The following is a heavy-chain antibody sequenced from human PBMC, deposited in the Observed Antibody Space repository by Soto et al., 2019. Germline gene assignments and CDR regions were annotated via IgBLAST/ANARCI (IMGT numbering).Heavy chain of an antibody. Sequence: ASVKVSCKASGYTFTSYYMHWVRQAPGQGLEWMGIINPSGGSTSYAQKFQGRVTMTRDTSTSTVYMEPSSLRSEDTAVYYCARDRDPYSSSNLNGNGMDVWGQGTTVTVSS. CDR1: GYTFTSYY. V-gene: IGHV1-46*01. CDR2: INPSGGST. D-gene: IGHD6-6*01. J-gene: IGHJ6*02. CDR3: ARDRDPYSSSNLNGNGMDV.